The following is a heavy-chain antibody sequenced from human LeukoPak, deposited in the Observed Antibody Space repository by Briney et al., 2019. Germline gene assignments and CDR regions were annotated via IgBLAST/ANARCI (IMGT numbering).Heavy chain of an antibody. Sequence: PSETLSLTCAVYGGSFSGYYWSWIRQPPGKGLEWIGEINHSGSTNYNPSLKSRVTISVDTSKNQFSLKLSSVTAADPAVYYCARGVATLGYWGQGTLVTVSS. CDR3: ARGVATLGY. J-gene: IGHJ4*02. CDR2: INHSGST. CDR1: GGSFSGYY. V-gene: IGHV4-34*01. D-gene: IGHD5-12*01.